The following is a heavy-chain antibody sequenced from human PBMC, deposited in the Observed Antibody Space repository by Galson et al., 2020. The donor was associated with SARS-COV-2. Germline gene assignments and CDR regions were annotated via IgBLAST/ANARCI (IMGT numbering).Heavy chain of an antibody. CDR2: IKNGGDTI. V-gene: IGHV3-11*01. CDR3: ARESWGSLYP. J-gene: IGHJ5*02. D-gene: IGHD3-16*01. Sequence: GGSLRLSCAASGFIFSDAHMTWIRQAPGKGLEWISYIKNGGDTIYYANSVKGRFTMSRDNANNLLYLQMNSLRVDDTAMYYWARESWGSLYPLGQGTLVTLST. CDR1: GFIFSDAH.